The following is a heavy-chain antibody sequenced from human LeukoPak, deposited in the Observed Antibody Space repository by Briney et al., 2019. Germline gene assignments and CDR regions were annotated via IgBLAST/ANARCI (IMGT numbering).Heavy chain of an antibody. J-gene: IGHJ4*02. CDR2: IYYSGST. CDR1: GGSISSYY. CDR3: ARATYGGSWYKDDY. V-gene: IGHV4-59*08. D-gene: IGHD6-13*01. Sequence: SETLSLTCTVSGGSISSYYWSWIRQPPGKGLEWIGYIYYSGSTNYNPSLKSRVTISVDTSKNQFSLKLSSVTAADTAVYYCARATYGGSWYKDDYWGQGTLVTVSS.